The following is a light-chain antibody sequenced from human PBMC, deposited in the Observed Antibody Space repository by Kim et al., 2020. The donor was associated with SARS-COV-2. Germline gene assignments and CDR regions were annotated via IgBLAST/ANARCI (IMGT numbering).Light chain of an antibody. V-gene: IGKV3-15*01. CDR2: GAS. Sequence: SPGERATLSCRASQSVRTNLAWYQQKPVQPPRLLIYGASTRATGISARFSGSGSGTEFTLTISSLQSEDSAVYYCQQNNYWPLTFGGGTKVEIK. CDR1: QSVRTN. J-gene: IGKJ4*01. CDR3: QQNNYWPLT.